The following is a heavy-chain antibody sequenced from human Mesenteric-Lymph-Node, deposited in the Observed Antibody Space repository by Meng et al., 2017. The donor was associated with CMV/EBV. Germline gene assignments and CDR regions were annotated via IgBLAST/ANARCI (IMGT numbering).Heavy chain of an antibody. V-gene: IGHV3-9*01. Sequence: GGSLRLSCVASGIRFDNYVMHWVRQAPGKGLEWVSGMSWKSGSIGYADSVKGRFTISRDNAKNSLYLQMNSLRTEDTALYYCARERGNGGYFDYWGQGTLVTVSS. CDR3: ARERGNGGYFDY. D-gene: IGHD1-1*01. CDR1: GIRFDNYV. CDR2: MSWKSGSI. J-gene: IGHJ4*02.